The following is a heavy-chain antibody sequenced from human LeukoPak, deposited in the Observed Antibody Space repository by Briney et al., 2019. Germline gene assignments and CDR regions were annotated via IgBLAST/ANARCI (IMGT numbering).Heavy chain of an antibody. CDR2: IVPVLNIT. D-gene: IGHD5-18*01. V-gene: IGHV1-69*04. CDR3: AKDQGLTAPPPYGLDV. Sequence: SVKVSCKTSGGTFSSSAITWVRQAPGQGLEWMGRIVPVLNITTYAQKFQGRVTITADTSTSTVYMELSSLRSEETAVYYCAKDQGLTAPPPYGLDVWGQGATVIVTS. CDR1: GGTFSSSA. J-gene: IGHJ6*02.